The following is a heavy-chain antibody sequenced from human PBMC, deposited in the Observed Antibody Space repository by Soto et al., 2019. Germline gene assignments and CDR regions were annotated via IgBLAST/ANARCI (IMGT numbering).Heavy chain of an antibody. CDR2: VRSDEDTT. Sequence: EVQVLESGGGLVQPGGSLRLSCAGSGFTFSKYGMNWVRQAPGKGLEWVSGVRSDEDTTYTAESVKGRFTVSRDTSKNTVYLQRNSLRVADTAVYYCAKGKGIGATHDGANSWGPGTLVTVSP. J-gene: IGHJ4*02. CDR3: AKGKGIGATHDGANS. CDR1: GFTFSKYG. V-gene: IGHV3-23*01. D-gene: IGHD1-26*01.